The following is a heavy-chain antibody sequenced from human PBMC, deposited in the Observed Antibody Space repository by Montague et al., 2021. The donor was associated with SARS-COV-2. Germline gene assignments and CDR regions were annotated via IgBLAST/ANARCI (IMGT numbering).Heavy chain of an antibody. D-gene: IGHD3-16*02. V-gene: IGHV4-39*01. J-gene: IGHJ5*02. CDR3: ARLGFVELWLNLGWFDP. Sequence: YYSGSTNYNPSLKSRVTMPVDTSTNQFSLELRSVTAADTAVYYCARLGFVELWLNLGWFDPWGQGARVTVSS. CDR2: YYSGST.